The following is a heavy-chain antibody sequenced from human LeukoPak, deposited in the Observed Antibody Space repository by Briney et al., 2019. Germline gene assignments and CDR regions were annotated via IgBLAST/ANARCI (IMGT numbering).Heavy chain of an antibody. CDR1: GGSISSYY. Sequence: SETLSLTCTVSGGSISSYYWSWIRQPAGKGLEWIGRIYTSGSTNYNPSLKSRVTMSVDTSKNQFSLKLSSVTAADTAVYYCARDRARYCRGGSCYMLDYWGQGTLVTVSS. D-gene: IGHD2-15*01. CDR3: ARDRARYCRGGSCYMLDY. J-gene: IGHJ4*02. V-gene: IGHV4-4*07. CDR2: IYTSGST.